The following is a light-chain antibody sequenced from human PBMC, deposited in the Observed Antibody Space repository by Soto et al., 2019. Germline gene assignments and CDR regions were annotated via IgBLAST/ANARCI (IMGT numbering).Light chain of an antibody. CDR1: MRDVGAYNL. J-gene: IGLJ2*01. CDR3: SSFTSQSSLI. CDR2: EVR. Sequence: QSALTQPASVSGSPGQSITISCAGTMRDVGAYNLVSWYQQHPGRAPQPIIFEVRYRPSGISFRFSGSKSGNTASLTISGLQAEDEADYYCSSFTSQSSLIFGGVTNVTVL. V-gene: IGLV2-14*01.